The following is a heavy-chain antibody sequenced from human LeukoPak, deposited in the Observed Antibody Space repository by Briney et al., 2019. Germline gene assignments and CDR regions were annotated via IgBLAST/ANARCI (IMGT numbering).Heavy chain of an antibody. V-gene: IGHV3-53*01. D-gene: IGHD6-13*01. J-gene: IGHJ3*02. Sequence: GGSLRLSCAASGFTVSSNYMSWVRQAPGKGLEWVSVIYSGGSTYYADSVKGRFTISRDNSKNTLYLQMNSLRAEDTAVYYCAKGLIAAAGIKDAFDIWGQGTMVTVSS. CDR2: IYSGGST. CDR1: GFTVSSNY. CDR3: AKGLIAAAGIKDAFDI.